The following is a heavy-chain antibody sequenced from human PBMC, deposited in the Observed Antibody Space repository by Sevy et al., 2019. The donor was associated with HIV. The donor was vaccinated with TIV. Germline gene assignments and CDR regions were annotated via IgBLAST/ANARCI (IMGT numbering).Heavy chain of an antibody. CDR2: INGPSNTI. CDR1: GFNFSPYS. V-gene: IGHV3-48*01. Sequence: RGSLRLSCTASGFNFSPYSMHWVRQAPGKGLEWISYINGPSNTIFYADSVRGRFTVSRDNGKNSLYLQMNSLRAEDTALYYCARGVANCGGAACQKTDYWGQGTLVTVSS. J-gene: IGHJ4*02. D-gene: IGHD2-21*01. CDR3: ARGVANCGGAACQKTDY.